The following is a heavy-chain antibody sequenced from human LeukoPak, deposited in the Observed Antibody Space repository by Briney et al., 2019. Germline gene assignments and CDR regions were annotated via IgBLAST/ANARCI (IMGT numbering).Heavy chain of an antibody. J-gene: IGHJ4*02. CDR3: ARDHIAAAGTMTFDY. CDR2: IYYSGST. Sequence: SETLSLTCTVSGGSISSNNYYWGWIRQPPGKGLEWIGSIYYSGSTYYNPSLKSRVTISVDTSKNQFSLKLSSVTAADTAVYYCARDHIAAAGTMTFDYWGQGTLVTVSS. D-gene: IGHD6-13*01. CDR1: GGSISSNNYY. V-gene: IGHV4-39*07.